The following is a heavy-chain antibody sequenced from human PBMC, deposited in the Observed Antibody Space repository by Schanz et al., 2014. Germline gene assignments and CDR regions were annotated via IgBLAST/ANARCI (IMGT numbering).Heavy chain of an antibody. D-gene: IGHD1-1*01. CDR3: ARLEYTSGWQGFDY. Sequence: QVQLQESGPGLVKPSGTLSLTCTISRGSIGSTNWWSWLRQSPRKGLEWISDIYETGRTNYNPSLRDGAPVSGEESATSFSVRLTAVTAADTAVYYCARLEYTSGWQGFDYWGQGILVTVSP. CDR2: IYETGRT. J-gene: IGHJ4*02. V-gene: IGHV4-4*02. CDR1: RGSIGSTNW.